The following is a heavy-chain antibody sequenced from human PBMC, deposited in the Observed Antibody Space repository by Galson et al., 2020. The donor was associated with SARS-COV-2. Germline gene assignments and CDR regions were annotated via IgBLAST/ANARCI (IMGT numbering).Heavy chain of an antibody. CDR3: AKRNKLVWFVQLVLSNYNYGMDV. Sequence: SETLSLTCAVYGGSLSGYYWTWIRQPPGKGLEWIGEIHHSGSSHSNPTLKSRVTMSVDTSKNQFSLKLSSVTAADTGVCYCAKRNKLVWFVQLVLSNYNYGMDVWGQGTTVTVSS. D-gene: IGHD3-10*01. V-gene: IGHV4-34*01. CDR1: GGSLSGYY. J-gene: IGHJ6*02. CDR2: IHHSGSS.